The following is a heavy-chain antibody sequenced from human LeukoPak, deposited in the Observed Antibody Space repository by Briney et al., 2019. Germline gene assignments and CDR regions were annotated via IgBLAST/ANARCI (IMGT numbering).Heavy chain of an antibody. J-gene: IGHJ4*02. CDR3: AKGGGYDSYILGWPVDY. CDR1: GFTFDDYA. V-gene: IGHV3-43D*04. CDR2: ISWDGGST. Sequence: GGSLRLSCAASGFTFDDYAMHCVRQAPGKGLEWVSLISWDGGSTYYADSVKGRFTISRDNSKNSLYLQMNSLRAEDTALYYCAKGGGYDSYILGWPVDYWGQGTLVTVSS. D-gene: IGHD5-12*01.